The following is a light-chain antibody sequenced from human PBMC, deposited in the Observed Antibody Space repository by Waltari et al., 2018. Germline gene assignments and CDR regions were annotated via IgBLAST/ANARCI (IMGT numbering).Light chain of an antibody. CDR1: SDITVGTYK. CDR2: YKPDSGT. CDR3: MILYNNAVV. Sequence: QAVLTQPASLSASPGASASLTCTLRSDITVGTYKIYRYQQRPGSPPQFLVKYKPDSGTQLGSGVPRRFSGSKDTSANAGILLISGLQSEDEADYYCMILYNNAVVFGGGTKVTVL. J-gene: IGLJ3*02. V-gene: IGLV5-45*01.